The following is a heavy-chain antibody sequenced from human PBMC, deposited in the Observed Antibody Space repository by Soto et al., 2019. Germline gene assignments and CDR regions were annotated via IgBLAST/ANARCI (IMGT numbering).Heavy chain of an antibody. V-gene: IGHV4-59*12. D-gene: IGHD5-12*01. CDR3: AREGLN. CDR1: GGSSSSYY. J-gene: IGHJ4*02. CDR2: IYYSGST. Sequence: SETLSLTCTVSGGSSSSYYWSWIRQPPGKGLEWIGYIYYSGSTNYNPSLKSRVTISVDTSKNQFSLKLSSVTAADTAVYYCAREGLNWGQGTLVTVSS.